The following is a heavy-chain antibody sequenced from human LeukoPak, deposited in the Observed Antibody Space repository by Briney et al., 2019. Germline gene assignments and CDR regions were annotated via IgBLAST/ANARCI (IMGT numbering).Heavy chain of an antibody. CDR3: ARDRYCSGGSCYSGYWFDP. CDR1: GGSISSYY. D-gene: IGHD2-15*01. Sequence: SETLSLTCTVSGGSISSYYWSWIRQPPGKGLEWIGYIYYSGSTYYNPSLKSRVTISVDTSKNQFSLKLSSVTAADTAVYYCARDRYCSGGSCYSGYWFDPWGQGTLVTVSS. V-gene: IGHV4-59*12. CDR2: IYYSGST. J-gene: IGHJ5*02.